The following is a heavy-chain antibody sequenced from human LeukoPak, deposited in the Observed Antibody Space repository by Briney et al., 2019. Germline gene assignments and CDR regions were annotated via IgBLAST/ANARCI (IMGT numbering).Heavy chain of an antibody. CDR3: ARQEYSSSSEPIDY. CDR2: IWYDGSNK. CDR1: GFTFSSYG. V-gene: IGHV3-33*01. Sequence: AGGSLRLSCAASGFTFSSYGMHWVRQAPGKGLEWVVVIWYDGSNKYYADSVKGRFTISRDNSKNTLYLQMNSLRAEDTAVYYCARQEYSSSSEPIDYWGQGTLVTVSS. J-gene: IGHJ4*02. D-gene: IGHD6-6*01.